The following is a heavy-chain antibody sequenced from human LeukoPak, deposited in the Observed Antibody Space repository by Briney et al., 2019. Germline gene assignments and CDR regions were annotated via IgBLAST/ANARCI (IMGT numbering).Heavy chain of an antibody. J-gene: IGHJ4*02. CDR3: ARVSRDFWSGYSYFDY. V-gene: IGHV1-18*01. D-gene: IGHD3-3*01. Sequence: ASVKVSCKASGYTFTSYGISWVRQAPGQGLEWMGWISAYNGNTNYAQKLQGRVTMTTDTSTSTAYMELRSLRSDDTAVYYCARVSRDFWSGYSYFDYWGQGTLVTVSS. CDR2: ISAYNGNT. CDR1: GYTFTSYG.